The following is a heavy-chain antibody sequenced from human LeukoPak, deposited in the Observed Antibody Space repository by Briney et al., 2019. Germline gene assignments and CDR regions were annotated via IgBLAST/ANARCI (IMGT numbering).Heavy chain of an antibody. CDR1: GASFSSNTYY. J-gene: IGHJ4*02. CDR3: ARHAGGIAAAGTRPFDY. D-gene: IGHD6-13*01. V-gene: IGHV4-39*01. Sequence: SETLSLTCTVSGASFSSNTYYWGWIRQPPGKGLEWIGSIYYSGGTYYNPSLKSRVTMSVDTSKNQFSLKLNSVTAADTAVYYCARHAGGIAAAGTRPFDYWGQGTLVTVSS. CDR2: IYYSGGT.